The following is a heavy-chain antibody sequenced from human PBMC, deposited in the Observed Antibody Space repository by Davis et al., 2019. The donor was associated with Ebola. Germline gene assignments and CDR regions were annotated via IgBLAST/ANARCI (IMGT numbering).Heavy chain of an antibody. CDR2: INTNTGNP. V-gene: IGHV7-4-1*02. Sequence: AASVKVSCKASGYTFTSYYMHWVRQAPGQGLEWMGWINTNTGNPTYAQGFTGRFVFSLDTSVSTAYLQISSLKAEDTAVYYCARDLKAVARGLAFDIWGQGTMVTVSS. J-gene: IGHJ3*02. CDR3: ARDLKAVARGLAFDI. D-gene: IGHD6-19*01. CDR1: GYTFTSYY.